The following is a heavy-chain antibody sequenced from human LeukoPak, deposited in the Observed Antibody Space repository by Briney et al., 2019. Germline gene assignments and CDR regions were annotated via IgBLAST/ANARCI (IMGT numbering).Heavy chain of an antibody. D-gene: IGHD1-26*01. J-gene: IGHJ4*02. Sequence: GASVKVSCKASGYTFTDYHIHWVRQAPGQGLEWMGWINPNSGGTNYAGKFQGRVTMTSDTSISTAYMDLSRLRSEDTAVYYCARESGRYQDFFENWGQGTLVTVSS. V-gene: IGHV1-2*02. CDR3: ARESGRYQDFFEN. CDR2: INPNSGGT. CDR1: GYTFTDYH.